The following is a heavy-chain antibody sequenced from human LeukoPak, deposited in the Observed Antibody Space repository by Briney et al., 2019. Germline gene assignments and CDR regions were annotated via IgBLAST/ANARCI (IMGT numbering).Heavy chain of an antibody. CDR1: GFTVGSNY. V-gene: IGHV3-66*04. Sequence: GGSLRLSCAASGFTVGSNYMSWVRQAPGKGLEWVSIIYRGGSTNYADSVKGRFTISRDTSKNTLYLQMNSLRAEDTAVYYCARLSANSSAYFFGYWGQGTLVTVSS. CDR3: ARLSANSSAYFFGY. D-gene: IGHD3-22*01. CDR2: IYRGGST. J-gene: IGHJ4*02.